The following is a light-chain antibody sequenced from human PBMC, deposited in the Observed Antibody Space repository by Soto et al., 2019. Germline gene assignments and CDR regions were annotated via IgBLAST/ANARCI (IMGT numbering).Light chain of an antibody. Sequence: QSVLTQPASVSGSPGQSITISCTGTSSDVGTYNLVSWYQQHPGKAPKLMISEVSKRPSGVSNRFSGSKSGNTASLTISGLQAEDEADYFCCSYAGTYPVIFGGGTKVTVL. CDR2: EVS. CDR3: CSYAGTYPVI. CDR1: SSDVGTYNL. J-gene: IGLJ2*01. V-gene: IGLV2-23*02.